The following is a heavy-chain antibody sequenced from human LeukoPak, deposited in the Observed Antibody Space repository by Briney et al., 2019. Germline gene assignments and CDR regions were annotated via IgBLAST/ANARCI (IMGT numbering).Heavy chain of an antibody. V-gene: IGHV3-23*01. CDR2: IGGSGGST. J-gene: IGHJ4*02. Sequence: PGGSLRLSCAASGFTFSSYAMSWVGQAPGKGLEWVSGIGGSGGSTYYADSVKGRFPISRDNSKNTLYLQMNSLRAEDTAVYYCATNGHSSSWYTDFDYWGQGTLVTVSS. D-gene: IGHD6-13*01. CDR3: ATNGHSSSWYTDFDY. CDR1: GFTFSSYA.